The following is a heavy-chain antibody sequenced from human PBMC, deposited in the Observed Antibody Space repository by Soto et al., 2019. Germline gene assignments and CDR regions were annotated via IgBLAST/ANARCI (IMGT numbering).Heavy chain of an antibody. CDR3: ASRLRLGELSLYRLAAFDI. D-gene: IGHD3-16*02. Sequence: QVQLVQSGAEVKKPGSSVKVSCKASGGTFSSYAISWVRQAPGQGLEWMGGIIPIFGTANYAQKFQGRVTITADESTSTAYMELRSLRSEDTAVYYLASRLRLGELSLYRLAAFDIWGQGTMVTVSS. CDR1: GGTFSSYA. V-gene: IGHV1-69*12. J-gene: IGHJ3*02. CDR2: IIPIFGTA.